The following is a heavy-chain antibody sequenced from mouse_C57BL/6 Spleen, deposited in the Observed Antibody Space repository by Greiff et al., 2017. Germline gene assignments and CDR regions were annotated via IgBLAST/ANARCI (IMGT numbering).Heavy chain of an antibody. Sequence: QVQLQQPGAELVKPGASVKLSCKASGYTFTSYWMQWVKQRPGQGLEWIGEIDPSDSYTNYNQKFKGKATLTVDTSSSTAYMQLSSLTSDDSAVYYCARRGYSNYDYAMDYWGQGTSVTVSS. CDR1: GYTFTSYW. V-gene: IGHV1-50*01. D-gene: IGHD2-5*01. J-gene: IGHJ4*01. CDR2: IDPSDSYT. CDR3: ARRGYSNYDYAMDY.